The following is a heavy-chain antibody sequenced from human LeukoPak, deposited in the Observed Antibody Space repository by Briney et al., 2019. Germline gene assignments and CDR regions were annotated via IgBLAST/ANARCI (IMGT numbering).Heavy chain of an antibody. CDR1: GGTFSSYA. CDR3: ARNDGGYSYGFDY. J-gene: IGHJ4*02. Sequence: SVKVSCKASGGTFSSYAISWVRQAPGQGLEWMGGIIPIFGTANYAQKFQGRVTITADESTSTAYMELSSLRSEDTVVYYCARNDGGYSYGFDYWGQGTLVTVSS. CDR2: IIPIFGTA. V-gene: IGHV1-69*13. D-gene: IGHD5-18*01.